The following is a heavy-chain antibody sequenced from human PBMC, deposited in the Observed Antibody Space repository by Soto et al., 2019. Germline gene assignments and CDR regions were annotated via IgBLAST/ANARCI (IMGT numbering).Heavy chain of an antibody. D-gene: IGHD3-22*01. CDR3: ARVRGSGYYSYYFDY. CDR1: GFTVSSNY. Sequence: PGGSLRLSCAASGFTVSSNYMSWVRQAPGKGLEWVSVIYSGGSTYYADSGKVRFTISRDNSKNTLYLPMNSLRAEDTAVYYCARVRGSGYYSYYFDYWGQGTLVTVSS. CDR2: IYSGGST. V-gene: IGHV3-53*01. J-gene: IGHJ4*02.